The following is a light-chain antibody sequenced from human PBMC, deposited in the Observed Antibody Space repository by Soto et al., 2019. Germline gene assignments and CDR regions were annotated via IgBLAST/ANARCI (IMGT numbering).Light chain of an antibody. CDR3: QQYGTSEII. CDR1: QSLTNSF. CDR2: DTS. J-gene: IGKJ5*01. V-gene: IGKV3-20*01. Sequence: EFVLTQSPGTLSLSPGEGATLSCRASQSLTNSFIAWYQQKPGQAPRLLIYDTSIGASGIPDRFSGSGSGTDFTLTISRLEPEDFAVFYCQQYGTSEIIFGQGTRLEIK.